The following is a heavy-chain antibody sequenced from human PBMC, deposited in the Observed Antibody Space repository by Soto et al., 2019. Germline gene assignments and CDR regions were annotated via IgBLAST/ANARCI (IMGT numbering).Heavy chain of an antibody. V-gene: IGHV4-4*02. CDR1: GGSIISSNW. Sequence: LSLTFAVSGGSIISSNWWSWVRQPPGKGLEWIGEIYHSGSTNYNPSLKSRVTISVDKSKNQFSLKLSSVTAADTAVYYCARSQQLVRWFDPWGQGTLVTAPQ. J-gene: IGHJ5*02. D-gene: IGHD6-13*01. CDR2: IYHSGST. CDR3: ARSQQLVRWFDP.